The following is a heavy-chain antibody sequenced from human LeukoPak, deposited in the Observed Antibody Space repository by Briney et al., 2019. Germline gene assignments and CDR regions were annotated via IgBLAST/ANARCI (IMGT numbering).Heavy chain of an antibody. CDR3: AKAPAHGESYLHNWFDP. V-gene: IGHV3-23*01. D-gene: IGHD1-26*01. Sequence: GGSLRLSCAASGFTFSSYAMSWVRQAPGKGLEWLSAISGSGGGTYYADSVKGRFTISRDNSKNTLYLQMDSLRAEDTAVYYCAKAPAHGESYLHNWFDPWGQGTLVTVSS. CDR2: ISGSGGGT. J-gene: IGHJ5*02. CDR1: GFTFSSYA.